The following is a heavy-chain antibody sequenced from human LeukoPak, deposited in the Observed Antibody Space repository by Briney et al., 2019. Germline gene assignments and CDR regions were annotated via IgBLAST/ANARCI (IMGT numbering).Heavy chain of an antibody. CDR3: ARVVGEIDY. J-gene: IGHJ4*02. Sequence: SETLSLTCTVSGYSISSGYYWGWIRQPPGKGLEWIGSIYHSGSTYYNPSLKSRVTISVDTSKNQFSLKLSSVTAADTAVYYCARVVGEIDYWGRGTLVTVSS. CDR2: IYHSGST. CDR1: GYSISSGYY. V-gene: IGHV4-38-2*02.